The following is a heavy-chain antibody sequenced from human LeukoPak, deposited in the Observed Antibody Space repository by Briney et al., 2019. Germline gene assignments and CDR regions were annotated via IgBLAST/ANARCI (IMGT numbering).Heavy chain of an antibody. D-gene: IGHD1-7*01. V-gene: IGHV4-34*01. J-gene: IGHJ4*02. Sequence: SETLSLTCAVYGGSFSGYYWSWIRQPPGKGLEWIGEINHSGSTNYNPSLKSRVTISVDTSKNQFSLKLSSVTAADTAVYYCASLTGTTFRFDYWGQGTLVTVSS. CDR2: INHSGST. CDR1: GGSFSGYY. CDR3: ASLTGTTFRFDY.